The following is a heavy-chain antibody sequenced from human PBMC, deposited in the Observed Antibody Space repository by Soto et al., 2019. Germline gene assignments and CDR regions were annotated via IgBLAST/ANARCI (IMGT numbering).Heavy chain of an antibody. J-gene: IGHJ6*02. D-gene: IGHD1-1*01. Sequence: AASVKVSCKASGGTFSSYAISWVRQAPGQGLEWMGGIIPIFGTANYAQKFQGRVTITADESTSAAYMELSSLRSEDTAVYYCARGRNWKGQRDYYYYGMDVWGQGTTVTVSS. CDR2: IIPIFGTA. CDR1: GGTFSSYA. V-gene: IGHV1-69*13. CDR3: ARGRNWKGQRDYYYYGMDV.